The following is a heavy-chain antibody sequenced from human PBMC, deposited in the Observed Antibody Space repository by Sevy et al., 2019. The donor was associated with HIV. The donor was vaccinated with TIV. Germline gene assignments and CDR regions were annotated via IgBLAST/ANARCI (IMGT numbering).Heavy chain of an antibody. CDR3: ATDTVLEAAADASGFDY. CDR1: GLIFSNYK. D-gene: IGHD2-15*01. CDR2: ISTSSNYI. V-gene: IGHV3-21*01. J-gene: IGHJ4*02. Sequence: GGSLRLSCAASGLIFSNYKMNWVRQAPGKGLEWVAFISTSSNYIYYADSVKGRFTISRDNAKNSLYLQMNSLRAEDTAVYYCATDTVLEAAADASGFDYWGRGALVTVSS.